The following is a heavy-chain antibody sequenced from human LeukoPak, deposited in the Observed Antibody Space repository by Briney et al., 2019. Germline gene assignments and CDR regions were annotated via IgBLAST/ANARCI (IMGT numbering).Heavy chain of an antibody. V-gene: IGHV3-33*01. D-gene: IGHD3-22*01. J-gene: IGHJ4*02. CDR1: GFTFSSYG. CDR3: ASSHRYDSSGYYCDY. CDR2: IWYDGSNK. Sequence: PGRSLRLSCAASGFTFSSYGMHWVRQAPGKGLEWVAVIWYDGSNKYYADSVKGRFTISRDNSKNTLYLQMNSLRAEDTAVYYCASSHRYDSSGYYCDYWGQGTLVTVSS.